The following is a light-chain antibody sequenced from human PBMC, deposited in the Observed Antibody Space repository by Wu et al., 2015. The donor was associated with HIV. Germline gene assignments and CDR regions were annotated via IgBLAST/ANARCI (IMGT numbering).Light chain of an antibody. Sequence: EIVLTQSPGILSLSPGERATLSCRASQSVSGTYLAWYQQKPGQPPRLLIYGASRRATGIPDRFSGSGSGTDFSLTISRLEPEDFAVYYCHQYGRSPPFTFGPGTKVDVK. CDR1: QSVSGTY. CDR3: HQYGRSPPFT. CDR2: GAS. V-gene: IGKV3-20*01. J-gene: IGKJ3*01.